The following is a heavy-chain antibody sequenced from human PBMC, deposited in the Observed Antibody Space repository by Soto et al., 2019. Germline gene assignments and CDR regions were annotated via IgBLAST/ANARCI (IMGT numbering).Heavy chain of an antibody. CDR1: GFTFSSYA. CDR2: ISYDGSNK. V-gene: IGHV3-30-3*01. CDR3: ARDRVVVVVVPAATYYFDY. J-gene: IGHJ4*02. Sequence: PGGSLRLSCAASGFTFSSYAMHWVRQAPGKGLEWVAVISYDGSNKYYADSVKGRFTISRDNSKNTLYLQMNSLRAEDTAVYYCARDRVVVVVVPAATYYFDYWGQGTLVTVSS. D-gene: IGHD2-2*01.